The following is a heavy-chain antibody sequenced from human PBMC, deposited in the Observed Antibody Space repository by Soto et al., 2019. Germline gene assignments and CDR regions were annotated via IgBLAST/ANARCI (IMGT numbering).Heavy chain of an antibody. D-gene: IGHD3-10*01. CDR2: IYSGGST. V-gene: IGHV3-66*01. CDR1: GSSFSSYG. CDR3: ARGGTMALDY. J-gene: IGHJ4*02. Sequence: PGGSLRLSCAASGSSFSSYGIHWVRQAPGKGLEWVSVIYSGGSTYYADSVKGRFTISRDNSKNTLYLQMNSLRAEDTAVYYCARGGTMALDYWGQGTLVTVSS.